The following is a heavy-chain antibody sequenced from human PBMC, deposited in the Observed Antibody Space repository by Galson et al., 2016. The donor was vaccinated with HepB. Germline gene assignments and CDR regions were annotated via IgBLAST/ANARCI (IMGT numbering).Heavy chain of an antibody. D-gene: IGHD1-26*01. CDR2: IKPGRSA. V-gene: IGHV4-34*01. J-gene: IGHJ4*02. CDR1: GESFSGYY. Sequence: TLSLTCAVYGESFSGYYWSWIRKPPGKGLEWIGEIKPGRSANYKPSLKRRVTISVDTSKNQFSLKLSSVTAADTAVYYCARKGGYYCLDYWGQGNLVTVSS. CDR3: ARKGGYYCLDY.